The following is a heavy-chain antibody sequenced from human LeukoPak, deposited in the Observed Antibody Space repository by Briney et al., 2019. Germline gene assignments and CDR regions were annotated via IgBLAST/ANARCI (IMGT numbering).Heavy chain of an antibody. CDR3: AKIPLGSHWVDFDY. CDR2: IKQDGSET. V-gene: IGHV3-7*03. Sequence: GGSLRLSCAASGFSFSNSWMTWVRQSPGKGLEWVANIKQDGSETYYVDSVMGRFTISRLNAKNSVYLQMNSLRGEDTAVYYSAKIPLGSHWVDFDYWGQGTLVTVSS. D-gene: IGHD3-10*01. J-gene: IGHJ4*02. CDR1: GFSFSNSW.